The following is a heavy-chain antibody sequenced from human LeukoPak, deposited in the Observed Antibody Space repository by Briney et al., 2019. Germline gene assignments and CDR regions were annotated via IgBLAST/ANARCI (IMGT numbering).Heavy chain of an antibody. CDR2: IIPIFGTA. CDR3: AGDGGYSSSSSASFDY. V-gene: IGHV1-69*13. CDR1: GGTFSSYA. Sequence: SVTVSCKASGGTFSSYAISWVRQAPGQGLEWMGGIIPIFGTANYYQKCQSSVTITADEYTSTADMELSSLISEDTAVYYCAGDGGYSSSSSASFDYWGQGTLVTVSS. D-gene: IGHD6-13*01. J-gene: IGHJ4*02.